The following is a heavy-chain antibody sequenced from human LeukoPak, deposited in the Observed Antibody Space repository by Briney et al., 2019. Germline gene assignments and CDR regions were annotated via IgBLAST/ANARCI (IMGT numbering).Heavy chain of an antibody. CDR3: ARGETYYYDSSGSSYYFDY. D-gene: IGHD3-22*01. J-gene: IGHJ4*02. CDR2: INHSGST. V-gene: IGHV4-31*03. Sequence: SQTLSLTCTVSGGSISSGGYYWSWIRQHPGKGLEWIGEINHSGSTNYNPSLKSRVTISVDTSKNQFSLKLSSVTAADTAVYYCARGETYYYDSSGSSYYFDYWGQGTLVTVSS. CDR1: GGSISSGGYY.